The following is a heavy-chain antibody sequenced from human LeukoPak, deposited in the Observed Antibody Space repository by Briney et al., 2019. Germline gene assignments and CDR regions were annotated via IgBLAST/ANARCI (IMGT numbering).Heavy chain of an antibody. CDR1: GFTFSSYA. J-gene: IGHJ5*02. CDR2: MSGGGGST. Sequence: GGSLRLSCAASGFTFSSYAMSWVRQAPGKGLEWVSAMSGGGGSTYYADSVKGRFTISRDNSKNTLYLQMNSLRVEGTAVYYCAKDRSGWKSWFDPWGQGTLVTVSS. V-gene: IGHV3-23*01. CDR3: AKDRSGWKSWFDP. D-gene: IGHD6-19*01.